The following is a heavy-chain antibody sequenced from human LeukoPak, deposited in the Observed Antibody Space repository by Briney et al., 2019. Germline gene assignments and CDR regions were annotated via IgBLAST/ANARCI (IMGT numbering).Heavy chain of an antibody. CDR1: GYTFTSYD. Sequence: ASVKVSCKASGYTFTSYDINWVRQATGQGLEWMGWMNPNSGNTGYAQKFQGRVTMTRNTSISTAYMELSSLRSEDTAVYYCARGPVGYDFWSGYYSYFDYWGQGTLVTVSS. V-gene: IGHV1-8*01. D-gene: IGHD3-3*01. CDR2: MNPNSGNT. J-gene: IGHJ4*02. CDR3: ARGPVGYDFWSGYYSYFDY.